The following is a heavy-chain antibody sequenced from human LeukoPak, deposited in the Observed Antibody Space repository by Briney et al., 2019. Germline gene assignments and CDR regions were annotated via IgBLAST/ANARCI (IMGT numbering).Heavy chain of an antibody. J-gene: IGHJ4*02. D-gene: IGHD5-18*01. CDR2: IYYSGST. CDR3: ARYSYGSFDY. V-gene: IGHV4-59*11. Sequence: SETLSLTCTVSSGSISSHYWSWIRQPPGKGLEWIGYIYYSGSTNYNPSLKSRVTISVDTSKNQFSLKLSSVTAADTAVYYCARYSYGSFDYWGQGTLVTVSS. CDR1: SGSISSHY.